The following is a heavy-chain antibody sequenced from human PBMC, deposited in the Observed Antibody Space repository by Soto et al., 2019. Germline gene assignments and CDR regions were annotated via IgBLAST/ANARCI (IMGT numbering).Heavy chain of an antibody. CDR1: GFTFSSYA. V-gene: IGHV3-30-3*01. CDR3: ARASPMEYSSSSHDAFDI. Sequence: QVQLVESGGGVVQPGRSLRLSCAASGFTFSSYAMHWVRQAPGKGLEWVAVISYDGSNKYYADSVKGRFTISRDNSKNTLYLQMNSLRAEDTAVYYCARASPMEYSSSSHDAFDIWGQGTMVTVSS. CDR2: ISYDGSNK. D-gene: IGHD6-6*01. J-gene: IGHJ3*02.